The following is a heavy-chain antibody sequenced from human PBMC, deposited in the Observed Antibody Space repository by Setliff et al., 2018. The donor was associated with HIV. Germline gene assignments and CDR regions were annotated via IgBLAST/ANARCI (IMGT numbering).Heavy chain of an antibody. CDR1: GFTFSSYG. V-gene: IGHV3-30*02. J-gene: IGHJ4*02. CDR3: AKAGSWDYYDSSGYYHFDN. Sequence: PGGSLRLSCAASGFTFSSYGVHWVRQAPGKGLEWVAFIRNDGSDKHYVDSVKGRFTISRDNSKNTLYLQMNSLRAEDTAVYHCAKAGSWDYYDSSGYYHFDNWGQGTLVTVSS. CDR2: IRNDGSDK. D-gene: IGHD3-22*01.